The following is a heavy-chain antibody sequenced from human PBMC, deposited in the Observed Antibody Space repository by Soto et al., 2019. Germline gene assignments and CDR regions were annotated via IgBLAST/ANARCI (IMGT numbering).Heavy chain of an antibody. CDR3: ARLMEYIAAPDY. Sequence: GESLKISCKGSGYSFTSYWTSWVRQMPGKGLEWMGRIDPSDSYTNYSPSFQGHVTISADKSISTAYLQWSSLKASDTAMYYCARLMEYIAAPDYWGQGTLVTVSS. CDR2: IDPSDSYT. J-gene: IGHJ4*02. D-gene: IGHD6-13*01. V-gene: IGHV5-10-1*01. CDR1: GYSFTSYW.